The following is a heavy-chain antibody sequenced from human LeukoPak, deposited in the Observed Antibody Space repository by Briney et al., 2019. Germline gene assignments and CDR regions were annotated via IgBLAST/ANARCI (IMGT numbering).Heavy chain of an antibody. CDR2: IHYSGTT. D-gene: IGHD3-10*01. V-gene: IGHV4-59*12. CDR3: ARGYYPYYYGSGSYAHWFDP. CDR1: GGSISGYY. Sequence: NASETLSLTCSVSGGSISGYYWSWIRQPPGKGLEWIAYIHYSGTTSYNPSLKSRVTISVDMSKNQFSLKLSSVTAADTAVYYCARGYYPYYYGSGSYAHWFDPWGQGTLVTVSS. J-gene: IGHJ5*02.